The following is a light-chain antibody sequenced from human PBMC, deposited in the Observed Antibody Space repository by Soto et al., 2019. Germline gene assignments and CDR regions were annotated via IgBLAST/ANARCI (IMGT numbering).Light chain of an antibody. J-gene: IGKJ1*01. V-gene: IGKV1-5*03. CDR1: ESISNF. CDR3: QPYNSYSRT. CDR2: KAS. Sequence: DIQMTPSPSTLSASVVDRVTITCRASESISNFLAWYQQKPGKAPNLLIHKASSLESGVPSRFSGSGSGTEFTLTISSLQPDDFATYYCQPYNSYSRTFGQGTKVDIK.